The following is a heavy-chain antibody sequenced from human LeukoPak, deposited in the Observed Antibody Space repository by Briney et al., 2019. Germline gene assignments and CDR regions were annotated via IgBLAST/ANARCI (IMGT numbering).Heavy chain of an antibody. CDR2: INSGSAGST. Sequence: GGSLRLSCVASGLSFINYAMTWVRQAPGKGLEWVSSINSGSAGSTSYADPVRGRSTISRDNSKNTLYLQMNNLRADDTAIYYCVGVRYNYALSAYWGQGTLVIVSS. CDR3: VGVRYNYALSAY. V-gene: IGHV3-23*01. J-gene: IGHJ4*02. D-gene: IGHD1-1*01. CDR1: GLSFINYA.